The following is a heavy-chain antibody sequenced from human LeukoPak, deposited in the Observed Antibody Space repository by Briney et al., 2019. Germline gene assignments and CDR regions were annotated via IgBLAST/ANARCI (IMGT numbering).Heavy chain of an antibody. V-gene: IGHV4-59*12. J-gene: IGHJ4*02. CDR2: IYYSGST. CDR1: GGSISSYY. CDR3: ASFSGSEVYFDY. D-gene: IGHD3-22*01. Sequence: PSETLSLTCTVSGGSISSYYWSWIRQPPGKGLEWIGYIYYSGSTNYNPSLKSRVTISVDTSKNQFSLKLSSVTAADTAVYYCASFSGSEVYFDYWGQGTLVTVSS.